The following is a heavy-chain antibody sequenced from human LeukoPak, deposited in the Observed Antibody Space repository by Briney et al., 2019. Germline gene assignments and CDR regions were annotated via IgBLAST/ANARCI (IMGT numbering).Heavy chain of an antibody. CDR1: GYSFPNYW. D-gene: IGHD2-2*02. V-gene: IGHV5-51*01. J-gene: IGHJ5*02. CDR3: ARGPYAYTSSATLGSYNWFDP. CDR2: IYPGDSHT. Sequence: GESLKISCKGSGYSFPNYWIGWVRQMPGKDLEWMGIIYPGDSHTRYSPSFQDQVTISVDKSISTAYLQWSSLKASDTAMYYCARGPYAYTSSATLGSYNWFDPWGQGSLVTVSS.